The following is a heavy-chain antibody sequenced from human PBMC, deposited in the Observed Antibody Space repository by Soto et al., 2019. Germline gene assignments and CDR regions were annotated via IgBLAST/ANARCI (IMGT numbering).Heavy chain of an antibody. Sequence: SETLSLTCTVSGDSFSGFYWTWIRQPAGKGLEWIGRIFGSGSTNYNPSFQSRVTMSVDTSRKQFSLNMNSVTAADTAVYYCARERSSGWYYFDYWGQGMLVTSPQ. J-gene: IGHJ4*01. CDR2: IFGSGST. V-gene: IGHV4-4*07. CDR3: ARERSSGWYYFDY. D-gene: IGHD6-19*01. CDR1: GDSFSGFY.